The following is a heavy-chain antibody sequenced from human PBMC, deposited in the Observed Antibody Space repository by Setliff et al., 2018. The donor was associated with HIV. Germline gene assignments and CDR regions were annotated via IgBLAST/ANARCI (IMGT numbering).Heavy chain of an antibody. CDR3: ARVRLTMIMMVDYFDQ. V-gene: IGHV4-4*07. D-gene: IGHD3-22*01. J-gene: IGHJ4*02. Sequence: PSETLSLTCSVSGGSISNFYWSWIRQPPGKGLEWAGHIYSTGDTNYNPSLKSRVTLSADTSKNQLSLSLTSVTAADTAVYYCARVRLTMIMMVDYFDQWGQGTLVTVSS. CDR1: GGSISNFY. CDR2: IYSTGDT.